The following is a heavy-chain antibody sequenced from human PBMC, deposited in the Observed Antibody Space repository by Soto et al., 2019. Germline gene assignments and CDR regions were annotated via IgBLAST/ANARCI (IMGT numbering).Heavy chain of an antibody. CDR3: ARNNYGSGSYYSSFDD. V-gene: IGHV6-1*01. J-gene: IGHJ4*02. D-gene: IGHD3-10*01. CDR1: GDSVSSNSAA. Sequence: QVQLQQSGPGLVKPSQTLSLICAISGDSVSSNSAAWNWIRQSPSRGLEWLGRTYYNSIWYTDYALFVKSRLTINPDTSKNQVTLQLNSVTPEDTAVYYCARNNYGSGSYYSSFDDWGQGILVTVSS. CDR2: TYYNSIWYT.